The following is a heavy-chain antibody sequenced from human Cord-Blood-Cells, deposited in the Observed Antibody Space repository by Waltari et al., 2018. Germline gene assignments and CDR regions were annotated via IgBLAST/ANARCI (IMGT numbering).Heavy chain of an antibody. CDR2: IIPIFGTA. Sequence: QVQLVQSGAEVKKPGSSVKVSCKASGGTFSSYAISWVRQAPGQGFEWMGGIIPIFGTANYAQKFQGRVTITADESTSTAYMELSSLRSEDTAVYYCARDGPHTQTGGETYYFDYWGQGTLVTVSS. CDR1: GGTFSSYA. V-gene: IGHV1-69*01. J-gene: IGHJ4*02. D-gene: IGHD3-16*01. CDR3: ARDGPHTQTGGETYYFDY.